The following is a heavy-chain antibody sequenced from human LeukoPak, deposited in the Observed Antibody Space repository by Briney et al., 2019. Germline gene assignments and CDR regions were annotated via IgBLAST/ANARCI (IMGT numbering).Heavy chain of an antibody. D-gene: IGHD6-13*01. CDR1: GGSISSGSYY. CDR2: IYTSGST. V-gene: IGHV4-61*02. CDR3: ARDRGHSSSWMDYFDY. Sequence: SETLSLTCTVSGGSISSGSYYWSWIRQPAGKGLEWIGRIYTSGSTNYNPSLKSRVTISVDTSKNQFSLKLSSVTAADTAVYYCARDRGHSSSWMDYFDYWGQGTLVTVSS. J-gene: IGHJ4*02.